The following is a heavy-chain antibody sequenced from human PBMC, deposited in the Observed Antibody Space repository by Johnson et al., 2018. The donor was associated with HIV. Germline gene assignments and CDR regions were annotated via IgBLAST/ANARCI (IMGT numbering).Heavy chain of an antibody. V-gene: IGHV3-30*18. CDR3: AKERRAPRAFDI. Sequence: QMLLVESGGGVVQPGRSLRLSCAASGFSFSSYAMHWVRQSPGKGLEWVAVISFDGGDKDYAASVKGRFTISRDNSKSTFFLQMNRLTPEDTGVYYCAKERRAPRAFDIWGQGTMVTVSS. J-gene: IGHJ3*02. CDR2: ISFDGGDK. CDR1: GFSFSSYA.